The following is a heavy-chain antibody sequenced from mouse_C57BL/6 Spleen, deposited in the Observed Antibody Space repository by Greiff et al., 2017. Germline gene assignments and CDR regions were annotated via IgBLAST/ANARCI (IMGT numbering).Heavy chain of an antibody. CDR3: ARHGGNSWYFDV. CDR1: GFTFSDYY. V-gene: IGHV5-12*01. J-gene: IGHJ1*03. CDR2: ISNGGGST. Sequence: EVQRVESGGGLVQPGGSLKLSCAASGFTFSDYYMYWVRQTPEKRLEWVAYISNGGGSTYYPDTVKGRFTISRDNAKNTLYLQMSRLKSEDTAMYYCARHGGNSWYFDVWGTGTTVTVAS. D-gene: IGHD2-1*01.